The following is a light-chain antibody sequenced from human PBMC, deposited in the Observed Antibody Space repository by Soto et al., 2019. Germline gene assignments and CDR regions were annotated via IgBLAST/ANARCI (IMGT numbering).Light chain of an antibody. CDR3: SSYKTISTRV. V-gene: IGLV2-14*03. Sequence: QSVLTQPASVSGSPGQSITISCTGSSSDVGGFNFVSWYQQHPGKAPKLMIYDVASRPSGVSNRFSGSKSGNTASLTISGLQTDDLADYYCSSYKTISTRVFGTGTNVTVL. CDR2: DVA. CDR1: SSDVGGFNF. J-gene: IGLJ1*01.